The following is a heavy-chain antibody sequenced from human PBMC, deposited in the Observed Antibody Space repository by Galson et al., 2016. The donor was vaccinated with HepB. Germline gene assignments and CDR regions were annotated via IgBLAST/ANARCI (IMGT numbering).Heavy chain of an antibody. V-gene: IGHV4-59*08. CDR2: IYYSGTT. CDR3: ATYSYYGSGTYYKGWFDP. J-gene: IGHJ5*02. CDR1: SNSISSYY. D-gene: IGHD3-10*01. Sequence: ETLSHTCTVSSNSISSYYWSWIRQPPGKGLEWIGYIYYSGTTNYNPSLKSRVTISVDTSKNQFSLKLSSVTAADTAVYYCATYSYYGSGTYYKGWFDPWGQGTLVTVSS.